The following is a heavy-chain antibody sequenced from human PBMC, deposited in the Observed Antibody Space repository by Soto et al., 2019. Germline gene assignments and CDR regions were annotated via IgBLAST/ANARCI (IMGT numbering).Heavy chain of an antibody. V-gene: IGHV4-34*01. CDR2: INYSGST. Sequence: TLSLTCAVSGGSFSGYYWGWVRQPPGKGLEWVGEINYSGSTNYNPSLKRRVTISVDTSKNQVSLKVTSVTAADTAMYYCARRNYFYALDVWGQGTTVTVSS. CDR1: GGSFSGYY. CDR3: ARRNYFYALDV. J-gene: IGHJ6*02.